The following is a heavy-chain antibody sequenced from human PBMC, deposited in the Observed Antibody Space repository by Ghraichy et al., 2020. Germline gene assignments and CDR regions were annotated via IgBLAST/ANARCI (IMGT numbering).Heavy chain of an antibody. CDR2: ISYDGSNK. CDR3: AKTIARTSGWYFDY. CDR1: GFTFSSYG. J-gene: IGHJ4*02. Sequence: LSLTCAASGFTFSSYGMHWVRQAPGKGLEWVAVISYDGSNKYYADSVKGRFTISRDNSKNTLYLQMNSLRAEDTAVYYCAKTIARTSGWYFDYWGQGTLVTVSS. D-gene: IGHD6-19*01. V-gene: IGHV3-30*18.